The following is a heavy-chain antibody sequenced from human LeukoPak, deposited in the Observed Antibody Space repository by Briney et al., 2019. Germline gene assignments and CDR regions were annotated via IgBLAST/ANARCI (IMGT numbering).Heavy chain of an antibody. CDR3: ARDSYPRPTPFDY. CDR2: IKQDGSEK. Sequence: TGGSLRLSCAASGFTFSSYWMSWVRQAPGKGLEWVANIKQDGSEKYYVDSVKGRFTISRDNAKNSLYLQMTSLRAEDTAVYYCARDSYPRPTPFDYWGQGTLVTVSS. CDR1: GFTFSSYW. J-gene: IGHJ4*02. D-gene: IGHD2-2*02. V-gene: IGHV3-7*01.